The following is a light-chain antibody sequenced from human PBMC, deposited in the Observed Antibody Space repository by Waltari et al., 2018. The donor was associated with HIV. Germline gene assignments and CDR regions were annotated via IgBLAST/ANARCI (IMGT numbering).Light chain of an antibody. J-gene: IGLJ2*01. V-gene: IGLV2-8*01. Sequence: QSALTQPPSASGSPGQSVTISCTGTNSHIGGYNYVSWYQQHPGKAPKLVISEVTKRPSGVPDRFSGSKSGTTASLTVSGLQAEDEADYYCSSYADRNGFYVVFGGGTRLTVL. CDR1: NSHIGGYNY. CDR2: EVT. CDR3: SSYADRNGFYVV.